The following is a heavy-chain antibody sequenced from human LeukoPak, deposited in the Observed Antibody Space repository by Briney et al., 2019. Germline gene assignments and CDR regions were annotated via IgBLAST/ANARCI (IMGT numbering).Heavy chain of an antibody. V-gene: IGHV3-74*01. J-gene: IGHJ4*02. CDR1: GFTFSSYW. CDR3: ARVRIDILTGYYSYHFDY. Sequence: GGSLRLSCAASGFTFSSYWMHWVRQAPGKGLVWVSRINSDGSSTTYADSVKGRFTVSRDNAKNTLYLQMNSLRAEDTAVYYCARVRIDILTGYYSYHFDYWGQGTLVTVSS. CDR2: INSDGSST. D-gene: IGHD3-9*01.